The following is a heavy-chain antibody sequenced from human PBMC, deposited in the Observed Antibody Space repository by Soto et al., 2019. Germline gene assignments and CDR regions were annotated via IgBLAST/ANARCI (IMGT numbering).Heavy chain of an antibody. J-gene: IGHJ4*02. V-gene: IGHV3-23*01. Sequence: EVQLLESGGDLVQPGGSLRLSCAASGFIFSTYTMSWVRQTPGKGLEWVAGIYGSGYGTTFYADSVKGRFTISRDDSRNTLDRQMNSLRAEDSAIYYCAKDLTPDGGWDLDYWGQGTLVTFSS. CDR3: AKDLTPDGGWDLDY. CDR1: GFIFSTYT. CDR2: IYGSGYGTT. D-gene: IGHD6-19*01.